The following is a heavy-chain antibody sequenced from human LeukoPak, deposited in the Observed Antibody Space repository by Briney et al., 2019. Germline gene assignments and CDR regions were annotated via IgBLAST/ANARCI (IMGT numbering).Heavy chain of an antibody. CDR2: ISAYNGNT. CDR1: GYTFTSYG. V-gene: IGHV1-18*01. Sequence: ASVKVSCKPSGYTFTSYGISWVRQAPGQGLEWMGWISAYNGNTNYAQKLQGRVTMTTDTSTSTAYMELRSLRSDDTAVYYCARDAYLYCSSTSCYYNYWGQGTLVTVSS. D-gene: IGHD2-2*01. J-gene: IGHJ4*02. CDR3: ARDAYLYCSSTSCYYNY.